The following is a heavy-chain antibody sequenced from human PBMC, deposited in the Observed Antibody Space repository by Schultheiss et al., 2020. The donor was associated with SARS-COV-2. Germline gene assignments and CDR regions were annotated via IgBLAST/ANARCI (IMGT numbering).Heavy chain of an antibody. CDR2: IWYDGSNK. CDR1: GFTFSSYA. Sequence: GGSLRLSCAASGFTFSSYAMHWVRQAPGKGLEWVAVIWYDGSNKYYADSVKGRFTISRDNAKNSLYLQMNSLRAEDTAVYYCAKEKEWELPFDYWGQGTLVTVSS. V-gene: IGHV3-33*03. J-gene: IGHJ4*02. CDR3: AKEKEWELPFDY. D-gene: IGHD1-26*01.